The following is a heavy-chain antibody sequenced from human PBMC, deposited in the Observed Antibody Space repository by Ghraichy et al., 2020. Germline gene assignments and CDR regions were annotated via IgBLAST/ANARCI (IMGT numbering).Heavy chain of an antibody. Sequence: SETLSLTCAVYGGSFSGYYWSWIRQPPGKGLEWIGEINHSGSTNYNPSLKSRVTISVDTSKNQFSLKLSSVTAADTAVYYCARDAPGSGSYKVDIWGQGTMVTVSS. D-gene: IGHD3-10*01. CDR2: INHSGST. CDR1: GGSFSGYY. J-gene: IGHJ3*02. V-gene: IGHV4-34*01. CDR3: ARDAPGSGSYKVDI.